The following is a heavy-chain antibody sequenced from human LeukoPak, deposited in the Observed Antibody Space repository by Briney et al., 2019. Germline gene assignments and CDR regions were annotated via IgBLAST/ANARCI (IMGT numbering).Heavy chain of an antibody. J-gene: IGHJ4*02. V-gene: IGHV4-34*01. Sequence: SETLSLTCAVYGGSFSGYYWSWIRQPPGKGLEWIGEINHSGSTNYNPSLKSRVTISVDTSKNQFSLKLSSVTAADTAVYYCAGRVGSYAQDYWGQGTLVTVSS. CDR2: INHSGST. CDR3: AGRVGSYAQDY. CDR1: GGSFSGYY. D-gene: IGHD1-26*01.